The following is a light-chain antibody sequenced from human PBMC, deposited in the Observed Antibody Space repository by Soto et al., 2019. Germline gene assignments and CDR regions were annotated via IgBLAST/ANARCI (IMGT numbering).Light chain of an antibody. CDR3: CSFAGSYTSYV. Sequence: QSALPQPRSVSGSPGQSVTISCTGTTSDVGSFNYVSWYQHHPGKAPKLIIYDVSKRPSGVPDRFSGSKSRSAASLTISGLQAEDEADYYCCSFAGSYTSYVFGTGTKV. CDR2: DVS. CDR1: TSDVGSFNY. J-gene: IGLJ1*01. V-gene: IGLV2-11*01.